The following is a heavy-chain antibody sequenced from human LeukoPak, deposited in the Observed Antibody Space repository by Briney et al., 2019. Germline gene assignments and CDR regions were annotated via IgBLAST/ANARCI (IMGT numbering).Heavy chain of an antibody. CDR3: VRDPDALDF. V-gene: IGHV3-48*02. J-gene: IGHJ4*02. CDR1: GFTFSSYS. CDR2: IRSSGSPI. Sequence: GSLRLSCAASGFTFSSYSMNWVRQAPGKGLEWVSYIRSSGSPIYYADSVRGRFTISRDNAKNSLYLQMNSLRDEDTAVYYCVRDPDALDFWGQGTPVTVSS.